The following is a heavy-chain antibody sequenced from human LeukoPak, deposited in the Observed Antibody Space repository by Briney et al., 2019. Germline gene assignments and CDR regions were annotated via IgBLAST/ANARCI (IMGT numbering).Heavy chain of an antibody. D-gene: IGHD6-19*01. V-gene: IGHV4-39*07. CDR3: ASVIAVAGLDY. CDR1: GGSISSSSYY. Sequence: SETLSLTCTVSGGSISSSSYYWGWIRQPPGKGLEWIGSIYYSGSTYYNPSLKSRVTISVDTSKNQFSLKLSSVTAADTAVYYCASVIAVAGLDYWGQGTLVTVSS. J-gene: IGHJ4*02. CDR2: IYYSGST.